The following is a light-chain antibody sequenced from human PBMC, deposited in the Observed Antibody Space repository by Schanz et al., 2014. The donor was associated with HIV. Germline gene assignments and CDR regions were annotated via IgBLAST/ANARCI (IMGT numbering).Light chain of an antibody. CDR2: SAS. Sequence: EIVMTQSPATLSVSPGERATLSCRASQSVSSNFAWYQQKPGQAPRLLIYSASTRATGIPARFSGSGSGTEFTLTISSLQSEDFAVYYCQQYNNWPYTFGQGTKLEIK. CDR1: QSVSSN. J-gene: IGKJ2*01. V-gene: IGKV3-15*01. CDR3: QQYNNWPYT.